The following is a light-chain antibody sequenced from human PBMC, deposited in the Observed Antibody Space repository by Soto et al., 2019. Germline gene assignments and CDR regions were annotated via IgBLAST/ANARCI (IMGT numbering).Light chain of an antibody. J-gene: IGKJ4*01. CDR1: QSVSNNY. CDR2: GAS. CDR3: QQFSSYPLT. Sequence: EIVLTQSPGTLSLSPGERATLSCRASQSVSNNYLAWYQQKPGQAPRLLIYGASTRAPGFPARFSGSGSGTDFTLTISSLQSEDFAVYYCQQFSSYPLTFGGGTKVDI. V-gene: IGKV3-20*01.